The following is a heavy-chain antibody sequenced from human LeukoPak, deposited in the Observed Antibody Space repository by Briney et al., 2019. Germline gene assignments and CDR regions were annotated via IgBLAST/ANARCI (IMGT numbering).Heavy chain of an antibody. D-gene: IGHD6-19*01. Sequence: GGSLRLSGVASGFTFSSYWMCWVRQAPGNGLEWVANIKEDGSEKHYVDSVKGRFTISRDTTTDSLYLQMQSMRAKDTYVTSRASGYSSPYWGQGALVTVSS. CDR3: ASGYSSPY. CDR1: GFTFSSYW. V-gene: IGHV3-7*01. J-gene: IGHJ1*01. CDR2: IKEDGSEK.